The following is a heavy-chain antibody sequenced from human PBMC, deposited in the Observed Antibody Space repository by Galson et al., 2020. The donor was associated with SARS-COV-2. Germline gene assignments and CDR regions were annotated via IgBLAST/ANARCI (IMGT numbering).Heavy chain of an antibody. CDR3: VKEVYGFTMVRGVIPYFDY. CDR2: ISSNGGST. D-gene: IGHD3-10*01. CDR1: GFTFSSYA. J-gene: IGHJ4*02. Sequence: GGSLRLSCSASGFTFSSYAMHWVRQAPGKGLEYVSAISSNGGSTYYADSVKGRFTISRDNSKNTRYLQMSSLRAEDTAVYYCVKEVYGFTMVRGVIPYFDYWGQGTLVTVSS. V-gene: IGHV3-64D*06.